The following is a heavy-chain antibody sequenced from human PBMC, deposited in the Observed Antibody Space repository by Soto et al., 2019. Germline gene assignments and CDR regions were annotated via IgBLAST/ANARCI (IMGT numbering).Heavy chain of an antibody. CDR3: AKSDSSGYPYFDN. CDR1: GFTFSNYR. Sequence: PGGSLSLSCAASGFTFSNYRMSWVRQAPGKGLEWVSYISSTSRTIYYADSVRGRCTVSRDNAKNSLYLQMNSLKDEDTAVYYCAKSDSSGYPYFDNWGRGTLVTVSS. V-gene: IGHV3-48*02. CDR2: ISSTSRTI. D-gene: IGHD3-22*01. J-gene: IGHJ4*02.